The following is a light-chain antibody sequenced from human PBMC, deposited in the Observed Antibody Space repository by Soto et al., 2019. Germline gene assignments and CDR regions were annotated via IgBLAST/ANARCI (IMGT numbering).Light chain of an antibody. CDR1: QSVSSSY. CDR2: GAS. Sequence: EIVLTQSPGTVSLSPGERATLSCRASQSVSSSYLAWYQQKPGQAPRLLIYGASGRATGIPDRFSGSGSGTDFTLTISRLEPEDFSVYYCQQYGSSPYTFGQGTKLEIK. CDR3: QQYGSSPYT. J-gene: IGKJ2*01. V-gene: IGKV3-20*01.